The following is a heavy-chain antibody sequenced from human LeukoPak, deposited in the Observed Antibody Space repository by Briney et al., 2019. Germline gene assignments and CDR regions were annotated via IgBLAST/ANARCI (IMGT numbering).Heavy chain of an antibody. J-gene: IGHJ6*03. V-gene: IGHV3-74*01. Sequence: GGSLRLSCAASGFTFSSYWMHWVRQAPGKGLVWVSRINSDGSSTSYADSVKGRFSISRDNAENTLDLQMHRLRAEDTAVYYCARDGRQHFDWLPLDVCGKGTTVIVSS. CDR3: ARDGRQHFDWLPLDV. D-gene: IGHD3-9*01. CDR2: INSDGSST. CDR1: GFTFSSYW.